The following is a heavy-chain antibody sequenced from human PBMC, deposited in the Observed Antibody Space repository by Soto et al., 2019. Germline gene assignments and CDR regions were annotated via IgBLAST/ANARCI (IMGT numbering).Heavy chain of an antibody. CDR1: GGTFSSYT. J-gene: IGHJ5*02. CDR2: IIPILGIA. CDR3: ARGYSSSWYNWFDP. D-gene: IGHD6-13*01. Sequence: SVKVSCKASGGTFSSYTISWVRQAPGQGLEWMGRIIPILGIANYAQKFQGRVTITADKSTSTAYMELSSLRSEDTAVYYCARGYSSSWYNWFDPWGQGTLVTVSS. V-gene: IGHV1-69*02.